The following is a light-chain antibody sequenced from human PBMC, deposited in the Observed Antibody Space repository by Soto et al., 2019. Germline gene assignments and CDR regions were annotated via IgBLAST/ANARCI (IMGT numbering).Light chain of an antibody. CDR1: QGIRND. CDR2: AAS. CDR3: LQQNSYPRT. Sequence: ETQITQSPSSVDAAFGARVTSTCRASQGIRNDLGWYQQKPGKAPKRLIYAASSMPSGIPARFSGSGSGTEFTLTISSLQSEDFAAYYCLQQNSYPRTSGQGTKVDIK. V-gene: IGKV1-17*01. J-gene: IGKJ1*01.